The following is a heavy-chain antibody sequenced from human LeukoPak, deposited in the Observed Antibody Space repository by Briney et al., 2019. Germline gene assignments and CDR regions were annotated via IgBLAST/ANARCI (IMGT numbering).Heavy chain of an antibody. J-gene: IGHJ5*02. D-gene: IGHD2-2*01. CDR1: GDRESSNNAT. CDR2: TYYRSKWYN. CDR3: SREAERQLDRAWFEP. Sequence: SQTLSLTCAISGDRESSNNATWNWLRQSPSRGLEWLGRTYYRSKWYNDYAVSVKSRITINPDTSKNQFSLQLNSVTPEDTAMYLCSREAERQLDRAWFEPCGHGNLVTVSS. V-gene: IGHV6-1*01.